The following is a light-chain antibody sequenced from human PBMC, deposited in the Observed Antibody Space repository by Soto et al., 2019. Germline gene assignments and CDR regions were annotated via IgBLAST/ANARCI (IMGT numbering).Light chain of an antibody. CDR3: SSFTRSSTLV. CDR2: DVS. J-gene: IGLJ2*01. CDR1: SSDVGGYNS. Sequence: QSALTQPASVSGSTGQSITISCTGSSSDVGGYNSVSWYQQYPGKAPKLMVYDVSVRPSGISNRFSGSKSGNTASLTISGLRAEDEANYFCSSFTRSSTLVFGGGTQLTVL. V-gene: IGLV2-14*01.